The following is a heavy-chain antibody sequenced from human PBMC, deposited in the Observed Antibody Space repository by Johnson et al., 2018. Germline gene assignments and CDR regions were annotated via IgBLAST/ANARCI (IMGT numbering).Heavy chain of an antibody. J-gene: IGHJ6*02. CDR3: ARDEYNTSHSPYFGMEI. V-gene: IGHV1-69*01. CDR2: IIPLFATA. D-gene: IGHD3-3*01. CDR1: GGTFTSYA. Sequence: QVQLVESGAEVKKPGSSVKVSCRASGGTFTSYAITWVRQAPGQGLEWMGGIIPLFATADYAQKFLGRVTITADESTSTAYMEVSSLRPEDTAVFYLARDEYNTSHSPYFGMEIWGQGTTVIVSS.